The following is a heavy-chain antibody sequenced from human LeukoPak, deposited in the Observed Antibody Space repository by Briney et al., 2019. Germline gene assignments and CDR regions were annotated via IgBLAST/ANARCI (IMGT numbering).Heavy chain of an antibody. D-gene: IGHD1-26*01. CDR2: INHSGST. V-gene: IGHV4-34*01. CDR1: GGSFSGYY. Sequence: SETLSLTCAVYGGSFSGYYWSWIRQPPGKGLEWIGEINHSGSTNYNPSLKSRVTISVDTSKNQFSLKLSSVTAADTAVYYCARVDELPDYWGQGTLVTVSS. CDR3: ARVDELPDY. J-gene: IGHJ4*02.